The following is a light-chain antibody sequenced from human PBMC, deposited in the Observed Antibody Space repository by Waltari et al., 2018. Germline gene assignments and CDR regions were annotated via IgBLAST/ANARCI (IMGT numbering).Light chain of an antibody. CDR3: QQYDSIVLT. CDR1: QSVGRT. V-gene: IGKV3-20*01. Sequence: EIVLTQSPGTLSLSPGERAALSCRASQSVGRTLAWYQRKPGQAPRLLIYGASNRATGIPDRFSGSGSGTDFSLTISGLEPEDFAVYYCQQYDSIVLTFGGGTRVEI. J-gene: IGKJ4*01. CDR2: GAS.